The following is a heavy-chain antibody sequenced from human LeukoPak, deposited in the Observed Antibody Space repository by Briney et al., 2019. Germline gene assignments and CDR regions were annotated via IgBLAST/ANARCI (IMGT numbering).Heavy chain of an antibody. CDR1: GFTFSSYA. CDR2: ISGGGGST. V-gene: IGHV3-23*01. D-gene: IGHD2-2*01. CDR3: AKDQVRGDIVVVPAAPDDY. J-gene: IGHJ4*02. Sequence: PGGSLRLSCAASGFTFSSYAMSWVRQAPGKGLEWVSAISGGGGSTYYADSVKGRFTISRDNSKDTLYLQMNSLRAEDTAVYYCAKDQVRGDIVVVPAAPDDYWGQGTLVTVSS.